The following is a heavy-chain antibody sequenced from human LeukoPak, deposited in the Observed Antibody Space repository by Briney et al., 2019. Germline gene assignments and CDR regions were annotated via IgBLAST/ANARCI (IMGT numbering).Heavy chain of an antibody. J-gene: IGHJ4*02. V-gene: IGHV3-53*01. D-gene: IGHD3-22*01. CDR2: IYTGGNT. CDR1: GFTVDSNY. Sequence: GGSLRLSCAASGFTVDSNYLSWVRQAPGKGLEWVSTIYTGGNTYYAASVKGRYTISRDFSKNTVFLHMNSLRAEDTAMYYCARGDDSGYYDYFDYWGQGALVTVSS. CDR3: ARGDDSGYYDYFDY.